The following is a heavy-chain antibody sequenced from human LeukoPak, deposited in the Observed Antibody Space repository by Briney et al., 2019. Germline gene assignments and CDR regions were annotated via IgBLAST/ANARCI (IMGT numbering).Heavy chain of an antibody. D-gene: IGHD2-2*01. CDR1: GGSISSGDYY. CDR2: IYYSGST. Sequence: SETLSLTRTVSGGSISSGDYYWSWIRQPPGKGLDWIGYIYYSGSTYYNPSLKSRVTISVDTSKNQFSLKLSSVTAADTAVYYCAREDIVVVPAAMYGMDVWGKGTTVTVSS. CDR3: AREDIVVVPAAMYGMDV. J-gene: IGHJ6*04. V-gene: IGHV4-30-4*01.